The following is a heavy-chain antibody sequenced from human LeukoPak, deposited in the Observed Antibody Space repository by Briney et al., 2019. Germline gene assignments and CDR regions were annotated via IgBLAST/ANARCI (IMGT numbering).Heavy chain of an antibody. Sequence: PSETLSLTCTVSGGSFSSGGYYWSWIRQPPGKGLEWIGHIYYSGSTNYNPSLKSRVTISVDTSKNQFSLKLNSVTAADTAVYYCARQSGYLDYWGQGRLVTVSS. D-gene: IGHD1-26*01. J-gene: IGHJ4*02. V-gene: IGHV4-61*08. CDR1: GGSFSSGGYY. CDR2: IYYSGST. CDR3: ARQSGYLDY.